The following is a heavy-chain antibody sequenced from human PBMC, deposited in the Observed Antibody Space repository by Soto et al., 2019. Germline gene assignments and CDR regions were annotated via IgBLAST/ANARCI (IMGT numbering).Heavy chain of an antibody. V-gene: IGHV3-30*18. CDR2: ISYDGTNE. J-gene: IGHJ4*02. D-gene: IGHD3-22*01. CDR1: GFTFSSYG. CDR3: AKDTYYHDSSGYYIFDY. Sequence: QVQLVESGGGVVQPGRSLRLSCAASGFTFSSYGMHWVRQAPGKGLEWVAVISYDGTNENYADSVKGRFTISRDNSKNTLQRQMNSLRAEDTDVYYCAKDTYYHDSSGYYIFDYWGQGTLVTVSS.